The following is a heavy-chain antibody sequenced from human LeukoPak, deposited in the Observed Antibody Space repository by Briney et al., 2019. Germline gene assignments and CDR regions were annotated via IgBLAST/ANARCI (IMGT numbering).Heavy chain of an antibody. D-gene: IGHD3-16*01. CDR1: GFTFSSYA. CDR2: ISGSGGST. CDR3: AKHPRMITFGGLVGV. J-gene: IGHJ4*02. V-gene: IGHV3-23*01. Sequence: GGSLRLSCAASGFTFSSYAMSWVRQAPGKGLEWVSAISGSGGSTYYADSVKGRFTISRDNSKNTLYLQMNSLRAEDTAVYYCAKHPRMITFGGLVGVWGQGTLVAVSS.